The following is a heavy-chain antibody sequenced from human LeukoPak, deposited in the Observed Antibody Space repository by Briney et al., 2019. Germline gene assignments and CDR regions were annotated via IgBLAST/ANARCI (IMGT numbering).Heavy chain of an antibody. J-gene: IGHJ4*02. CDR2: IRGSGDTT. CDR3: VRDPDALDY. Sequence: GGSLRLSCAASGFTFSRYSMNWVRQAPGKGLEWVSYIRGSGDTTYYADSVKGRFTISRDNAKNSLYLQLNSLRDEDTAVYYCVRDPDALDYWGQGTLVTVSS. V-gene: IGHV3-48*02. CDR1: GFTFSRYS.